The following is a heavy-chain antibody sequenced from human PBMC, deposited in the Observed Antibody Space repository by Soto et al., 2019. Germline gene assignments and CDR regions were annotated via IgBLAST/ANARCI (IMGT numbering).Heavy chain of an antibody. CDR3: ARDIGPYSSTA. CDR2: ISYDGSNK. Sequence: GGSLRLSCAASGFTFSSYAMHWVRQAPGKGLEWVAVISYDGSNKYYADSVKGRFTISRDNSKNTLYLQMNSLRAEDTAVYYCARDIGPYSSTAWGQGTLVTV. J-gene: IGHJ5*02. V-gene: IGHV3-30-3*01. D-gene: IGHD6-13*01. CDR1: GFTFSSYA.